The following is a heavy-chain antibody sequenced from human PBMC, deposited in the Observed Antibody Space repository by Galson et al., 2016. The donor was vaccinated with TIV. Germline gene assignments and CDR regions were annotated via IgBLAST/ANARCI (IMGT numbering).Heavy chain of an antibody. J-gene: IGHJ4*02. CDR3: SREKYSGFGF. V-gene: IGHV1-46*01. CDR2: LNPSGVTT. Sequence: SVKVSCKASGYIFTTYYIHWVRQAPGQGLEWMGMLNPSGVTTSYAEKFQHRVTMSMDTSTSTFYMELSSLTSEDTAIYYCSREKYSGFGFWGQGTLVTVSS. CDR1: GYIFTTYY. D-gene: IGHD5-12*01.